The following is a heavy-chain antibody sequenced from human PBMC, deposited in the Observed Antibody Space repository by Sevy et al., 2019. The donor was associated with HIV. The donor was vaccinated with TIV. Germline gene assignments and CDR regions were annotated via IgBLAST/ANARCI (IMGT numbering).Heavy chain of an antibody. J-gene: IGHJ4*02. CDR1: GFTFNSLG. Sequence: GGSLRLSCAASGFTFNSLGFHWVRQAPGKGLEWVALISYDGRIKYYADSVKGRFIISRDDARNTLYLQMSGLRAEDTAVYYCAREGGHTAAWSPGNFWGQGTLVTVSS. CDR2: ISYDGRIK. D-gene: IGHD2-15*01. V-gene: IGHV3-30*15. CDR3: AREGGHTAAWSPGNF.